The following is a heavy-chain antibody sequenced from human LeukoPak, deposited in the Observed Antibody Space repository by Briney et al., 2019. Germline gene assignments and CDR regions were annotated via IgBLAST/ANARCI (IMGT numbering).Heavy chain of an antibody. CDR1: GFTFDDYG. D-gene: IGHD3-22*01. CDR3: ARDYNTYYYDSSGYSHPLLFDY. Sequence: GGSLRLSCAASGFTFDDYGMSWVRQAPGKGLEWVSGINWNGGSTGYADSVEGRFTISRDNAKNSLYLQMNSLRAEDTALYYCARDYNTYYYDSSGYSHPLLFDYWGQGTLVTVSS. J-gene: IGHJ4*02. V-gene: IGHV3-20*04. CDR2: INWNGGST.